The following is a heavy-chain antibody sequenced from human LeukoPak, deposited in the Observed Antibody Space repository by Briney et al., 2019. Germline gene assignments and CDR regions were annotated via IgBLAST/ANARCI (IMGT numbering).Heavy chain of an antibody. CDR2: INQGGSDK. Sequence: PGRSLRLSCAASGFTFSGHWMSWVRQAPGKGLEWVANINQGGSDKYYVDSVKGRFTIFRDNANNLLYLQMNSLRGEDTAVYYCTRDRSRAEDDWGQGTLVTVSS. V-gene: IGHV3-7*01. CDR1: GFTFSGHW. CDR3: TRDRSRAEDD. J-gene: IGHJ4*02. D-gene: IGHD1-14*01.